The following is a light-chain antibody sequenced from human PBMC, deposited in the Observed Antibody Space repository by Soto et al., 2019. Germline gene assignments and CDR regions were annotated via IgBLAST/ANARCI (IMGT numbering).Light chain of an antibody. Sequence: QSVLTQPASVSGSPGQSITISCTGTSSDVGAYNYVSWYQQYPGKAPKLMIYEVSNRPSGVSNRFSGSKSGNTASLSVSGLQAEDEADYYCSSYAGSNNLYVFGTGTKLTVL. CDR1: SSDVGAYNY. V-gene: IGLV2-14*01. CDR2: EVS. J-gene: IGLJ1*01. CDR3: SSYAGSNNLYV.